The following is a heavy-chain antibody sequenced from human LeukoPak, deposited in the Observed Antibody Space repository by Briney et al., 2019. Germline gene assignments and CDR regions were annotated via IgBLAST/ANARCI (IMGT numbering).Heavy chain of an antibody. V-gene: IGHV4-59*01. CDR1: GGSISSYY. CDR3: ARGGSYYDFWSGYYDYYYYMDV. D-gene: IGHD3-3*01. CDR2: IYYSGST. J-gene: IGHJ6*03. Sequence: SETLSLTCTVSGGSISSYYWSWIRQPPGKGLEWIGYIYYSGSTNYNPSLKSRATISVDTSKNQFSLRLTSVTAADTAVYYCARGGSYYDFWSGYYDYYYYMDVWGEGTTVTVSS.